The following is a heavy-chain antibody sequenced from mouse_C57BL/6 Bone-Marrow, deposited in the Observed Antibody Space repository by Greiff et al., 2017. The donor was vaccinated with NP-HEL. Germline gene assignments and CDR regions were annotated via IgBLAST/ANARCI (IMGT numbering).Heavy chain of an antibody. CDR2: ISSGGSYT. Sequence: VQLKESGGDLVKPGGSLKLSCAASGFTFSSYGMSWVRQTPDKRLEWVATISSGGSYTYYPDSVKGRFTISRDNAKNTLYLQMSSLKSEDTAMYYCARQATMVTTGYFDVWGTGTTVTVSS. D-gene: IGHD2-2*01. CDR1: GFTFSSYG. V-gene: IGHV5-6*01. J-gene: IGHJ1*03. CDR3: ARQATMVTTGYFDV.